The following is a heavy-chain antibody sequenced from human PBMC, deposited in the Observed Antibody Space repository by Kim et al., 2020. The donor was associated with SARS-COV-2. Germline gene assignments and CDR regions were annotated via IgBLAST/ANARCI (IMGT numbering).Heavy chain of an antibody. CDR3: ARDGEPSEGYLPSAYYYGMDV. CDR2: ISYDGSNK. Sequence: GGSLRLSCAASGFTFSSYAMHWVRQAPGKGLEWVAVISYDGSNKYYADSVKGRFTISRDNSKNTLYLQMNSLRAEDTAVYYCARDGEPSEGYLPSAYYYGMDVWGQGTTVTVSS. V-gene: IGHV3-30-3*01. CDR1: GFTFSSYA. J-gene: IGHJ6*02. D-gene: IGHD2-15*01.